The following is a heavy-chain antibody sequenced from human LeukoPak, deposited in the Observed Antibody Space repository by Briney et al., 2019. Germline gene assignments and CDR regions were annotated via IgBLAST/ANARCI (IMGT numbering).Heavy chain of an antibody. CDR3: ARGAYSSGWYENWFDP. V-gene: IGHV3-13*01. Sequence: GGSLRLSCAASGFTFSSYDMHWVRQATGKGLEWVSAIGSAGDTYYPGSVKGRFTISRENAKNSLYLQMNSLIAGDTAVYYCARGAYSSGWYENWFDPWCQGNLVTVSS. CDR1: GFTFSSYD. CDR2: IGSAGDT. J-gene: IGHJ5*02. D-gene: IGHD6-19*01.